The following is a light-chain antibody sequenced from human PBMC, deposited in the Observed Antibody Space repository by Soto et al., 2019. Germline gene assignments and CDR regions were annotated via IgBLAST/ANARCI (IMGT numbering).Light chain of an antibody. V-gene: IGKV3-20*01. J-gene: IGKJ1*01. CDR1: QSVRSY. CDR3: QQYVTSPWT. CDR2: DAS. Sequence: PGGSATLSCRASQSVRSYLAWYQQKPGQAPRPLIYDASSRAAGIPDRFSGSGSGTDFTLTISRLEPEDFAVYYCQQYVTSPWTFGQGTKVE.